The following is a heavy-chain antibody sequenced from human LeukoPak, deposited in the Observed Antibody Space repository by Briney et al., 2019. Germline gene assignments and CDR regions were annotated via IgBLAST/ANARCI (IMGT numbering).Heavy chain of an antibody. CDR2: ISSNGGST. CDR1: GFTFSSYA. J-gene: IGHJ5*02. Sequence: GGSLRLSCAASGFTFSSYAMHWVRQAPGKGLEYVSAISSNGGSTYYANSVKGRFTISRDNSKNTLYLQMGSLRAEDMAVYYCVRDRGGAYSGDNLFDPWGQGTLVTVSS. CDR3: VRDRGGAYSGDNLFDP. D-gene: IGHD2-21*01. V-gene: IGHV3-64*01.